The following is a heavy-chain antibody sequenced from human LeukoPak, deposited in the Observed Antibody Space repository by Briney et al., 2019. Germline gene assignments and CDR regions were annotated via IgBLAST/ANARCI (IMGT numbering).Heavy chain of an antibody. D-gene: IGHD6-13*01. CDR2: IYYSGST. Sequence: SETLSLTCTVSGGSISSYYWSWIRQPPGKGLEWIGYIYYSGSTNYNPSLKSRVTISLDTSKNQFSLKLSSVTAADTAVYYCARDTYSSSWYHYYYYMDVWGKGTTVTVSS. J-gene: IGHJ6*03. CDR1: GGSISSYY. CDR3: ARDTYSSSWYHYYYYMDV. V-gene: IGHV4-59*01.